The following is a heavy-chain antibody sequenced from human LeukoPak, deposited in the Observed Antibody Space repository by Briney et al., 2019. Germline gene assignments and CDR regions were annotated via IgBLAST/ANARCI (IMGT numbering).Heavy chain of an antibody. CDR1: GGSFSGYY. J-gene: IGHJ4*02. D-gene: IGHD3-10*01. Sequence: SETLSLTCAVYGGSFSGYYWSWIRQPPGKGLEWIGEINHSGSTNYNPSLKSRVTISVDTSKNQFSLKLSSVTAADTAVYYCARGGALWFGELSRKYYFDYWGQGTLVTVSS. V-gene: IGHV4-34*01. CDR3: ARGGALWFGELSRKYYFDY. CDR2: INHSGST.